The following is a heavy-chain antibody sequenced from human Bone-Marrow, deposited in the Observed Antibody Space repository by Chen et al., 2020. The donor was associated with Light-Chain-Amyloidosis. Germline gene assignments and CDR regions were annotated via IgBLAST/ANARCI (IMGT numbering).Heavy chain of an antibody. Sequence: EVQLVESGGGLLQRGGSLRLSCAASGFAFSSYAMSWVRQAPGKGLEGGATISGSGGSRYYGAAVKGRFTISRDNSKNALFLQMNSLRAEDTAVYYCAKDISYDDILPGYPADAFDIWGQGTMVTVSS. D-gene: IGHD3-9*01. CDR3: AKDISYDDILPGYPADAFDI. CDR1: GFAFSSYA. V-gene: IGHV3-23*04. CDR2: ISGSGGSR. J-gene: IGHJ3*02.